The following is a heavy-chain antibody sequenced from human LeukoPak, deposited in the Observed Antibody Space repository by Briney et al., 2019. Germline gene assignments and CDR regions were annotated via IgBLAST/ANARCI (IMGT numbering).Heavy chain of an antibody. V-gene: IGHV3-11*03. CDR1: GFTFSDYY. D-gene: IGHD5-24*01. J-gene: IGHJ4*02. CDR2: ISSSSSYT. CDR3: ATKGRDGYNYVDY. Sequence: PGGSLRLSCAASGFTFSDYYMSWIRQAPGKGLEWVSYISSSSSYTNYADSVKGRFTISRDNAKNSLYLQMNSLRAEDTAVYYCATKGRDGYNYVDYWGQGTLVTVSS.